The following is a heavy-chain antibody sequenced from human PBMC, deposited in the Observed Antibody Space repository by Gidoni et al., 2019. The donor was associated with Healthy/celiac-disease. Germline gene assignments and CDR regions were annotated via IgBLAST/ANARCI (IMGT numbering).Heavy chain of an antibody. J-gene: IGHJ6*02. CDR1: GYTFTGYY. CDR3: ARDGYCSGGSCYRYYYYGMDV. D-gene: IGHD2-15*01. V-gene: IGHV1-2*02. Sequence: QVQLVQSGAEVKKPGASVKVSCKASGYTFTGYYMHWVRQAPGQGLEWMGWINPNSGGTNYAQKFQGRVTMTRDTSISTAYMELSRLRSDDTAVYYCARDGYCSGGSCYRYYYYGMDVWGQGTTVTVSS. CDR2: INPNSGGT.